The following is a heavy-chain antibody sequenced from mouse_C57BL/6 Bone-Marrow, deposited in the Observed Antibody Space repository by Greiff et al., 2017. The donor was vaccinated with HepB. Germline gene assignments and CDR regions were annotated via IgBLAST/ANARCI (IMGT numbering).Heavy chain of an antibody. Sequence: VKLMESGPGLVQPSQSLSITCTVSGFSLTSYGVHWVRQSPGKGLEWLGVIWRGGSTDYNAAFMSRLSITKDNSKSQVFFKMNILQADDTAIYYCAKVPSSYRWYFDVWGTGTTVTVSS. CDR2: IWRGGST. D-gene: IGHD2-14*01. CDR1: GFSLTSYG. J-gene: IGHJ1*03. CDR3: AKVPSSYRWYFDV. V-gene: IGHV2-5*01.